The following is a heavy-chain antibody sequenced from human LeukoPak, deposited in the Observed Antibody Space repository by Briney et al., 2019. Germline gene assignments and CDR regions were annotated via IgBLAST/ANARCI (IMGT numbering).Heavy chain of an antibody. Sequence: SETLSLTCAVYGGSFSGYYWSWIRQPPGKGLEWIGEINHSGSTNYNPSLKSRVTISVDTSKNQFSLKLSSVTAADTAVYYCARGRYGSGSYYTIDYWGQGTLVTVSS. J-gene: IGHJ4*02. V-gene: IGHV4-34*01. CDR1: GGSFSGYY. CDR2: INHSGST. D-gene: IGHD3-10*01. CDR3: ARGRYGSGSYYTIDY.